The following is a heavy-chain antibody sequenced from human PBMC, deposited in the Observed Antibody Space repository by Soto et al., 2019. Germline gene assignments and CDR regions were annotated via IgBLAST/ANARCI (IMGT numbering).Heavy chain of an antibody. D-gene: IGHD5-12*01. CDR2: TYFRSKWYN. V-gene: IGHV6-1*01. J-gene: IGHJ5*02. Sequence: PSQTLSLTCAISGDSVSNNTASWNWIRQSPSRGLECLGRTYFRSKWYNDYAVSVKSRIIINPDRSNNQFSLQLNSVTPEDTAVYFCAKGDNLGPKTGYAFDPWGQGIMVTVSS. CDR3: AKGDNLGPKTGYAFDP. CDR1: GDSVSNNTAS.